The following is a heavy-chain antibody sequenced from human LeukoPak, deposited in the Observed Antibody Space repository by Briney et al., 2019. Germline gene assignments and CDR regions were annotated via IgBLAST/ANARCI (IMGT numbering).Heavy chain of an antibody. D-gene: IGHD1-26*01. CDR1: GYTFTSYD. V-gene: IGHV1-8*01. CDR2: MNPNSGNT. CDR3: ARGEWYSGSYYDY. Sequence: ASVKVSCKASGYTFTSYDINWVRQATGQGLEWMGWMNPNSGNTGYAQKFQGRVTMTRNTSISTAHMELSSLRSEDTAVYYCARGEWYSGSYYDYWGQGTLVTVSS. J-gene: IGHJ4*02.